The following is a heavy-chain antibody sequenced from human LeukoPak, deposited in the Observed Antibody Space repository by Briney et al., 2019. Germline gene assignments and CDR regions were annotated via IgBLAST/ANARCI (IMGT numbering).Heavy chain of an antibody. D-gene: IGHD3-10*01. CDR3: AKDYYGSGSYPWFDP. J-gene: IGHJ5*02. CDR1: GFTFSSYG. V-gene: IGHV3-30*18. Sequence: GGSLSLSCAASGFTFSSYGMHWVRQAPGKGLEWVAVVSYDGSNKYYADSVKGRFTISRDNSKNTLYLQMNSLRAEDTAVYYCAKDYYGSGSYPWFDPWGQGTLVTVSS. CDR2: VSYDGSNK.